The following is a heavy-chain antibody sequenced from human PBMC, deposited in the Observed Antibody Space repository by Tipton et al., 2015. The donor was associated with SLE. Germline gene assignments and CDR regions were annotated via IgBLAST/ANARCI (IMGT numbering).Heavy chain of an antibody. V-gene: IGHV4-39*07. CDR1: GGSISSSSYY. CDR2: IYYSGST. CDR3: ARQVDIVVVVAATPFDY. J-gene: IGHJ4*02. D-gene: IGHD2-15*01. Sequence: TLSLTCTVSGGSISSSSYYWGWIRQPPGKGLEWIGSIYYSGSTCYNPSLKSRVTISVDTSKNQFSLKLSSVTAADTAVYYCARQVDIVVVVAATPFDYWGQGTLVTVSS.